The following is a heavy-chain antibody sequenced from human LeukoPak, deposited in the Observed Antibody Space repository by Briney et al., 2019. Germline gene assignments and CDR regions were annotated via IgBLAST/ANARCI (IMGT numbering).Heavy chain of an antibody. CDR3: ARGASGIQLWFFDP. Sequence: PGGSLRLSCAASGFTFSVYWMSWVRQAPGKGLEWVANIKQDGSEKYCVDSVKGRFTISRDNAKNSLYLQMNSLRAEDSAVYYCARGASGIQLWFFDPWGQGTLVTVSS. CDR2: IKQDGSEK. J-gene: IGHJ5*02. D-gene: IGHD5-18*01. V-gene: IGHV3-7*01. CDR1: GFTFSVYW.